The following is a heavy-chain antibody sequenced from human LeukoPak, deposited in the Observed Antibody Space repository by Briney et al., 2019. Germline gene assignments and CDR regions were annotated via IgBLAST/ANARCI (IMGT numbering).Heavy chain of an antibody. V-gene: IGHV3-15*01. J-gene: IGHJ4*02. CDR1: GXXFSYAW. Sequence: GGSLRLSXXASGXXFSYAWMSWVRQAPGKGLEWVGRIKSKTGGGTTDYAAPVKGRFTISRDDSKDTLYLQMNSLKTEDTAVYYCATDQRWELPLNYWGQGTLVTVSS. D-gene: IGHD1-26*01. CDR3: ATDQRWELPLNY. CDR2: IKSKTGGGTT.